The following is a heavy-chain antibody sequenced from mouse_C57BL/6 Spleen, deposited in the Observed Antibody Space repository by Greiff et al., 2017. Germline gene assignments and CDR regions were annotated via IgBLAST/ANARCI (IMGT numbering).Heavy chain of an antibody. CDR1: GFTFSSYA. V-gene: IGHV5-4*01. CDR3: AREGTDYYAMDY. CDR2: ISDGGSYT. J-gene: IGHJ4*01. D-gene: IGHD3-3*01. Sequence: EVHLVESGGGLVKPGGSLKLSCAASGFTFSSYAMSWVRQTPEKRLEWVATISDGGSYTYYPDNVQGRFTISRDNAKHNLYLQMSHLKSEDTAMYYCAREGTDYYAMDYWGQGTSVTVSS.